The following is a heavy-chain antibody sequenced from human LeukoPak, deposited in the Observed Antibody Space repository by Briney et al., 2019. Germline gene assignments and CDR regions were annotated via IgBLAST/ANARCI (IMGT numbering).Heavy chain of an antibody. CDR1: GFSFSDYY. CDR3: ARDLASSGYCSGGSCYYSYGMDV. D-gene: IGHD2-15*01. CDR2: IGSGGRDA. V-gene: IGHV3-11*06. Sequence: PGGSRRLSCEASGFSFSDYYMSWIRQAPGKGRGWVAFIGSGGRDAMYADSVKGRFTISRDNAKNSLYLQMNSLTAEDTAVYYCARDLASSGYCSGGSCYYSYGMDVWGQGTTVTVSS. J-gene: IGHJ6*02.